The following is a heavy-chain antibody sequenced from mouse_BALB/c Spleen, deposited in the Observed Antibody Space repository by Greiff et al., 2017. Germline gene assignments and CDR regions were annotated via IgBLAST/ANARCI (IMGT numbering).Heavy chain of an antibody. V-gene: IGHV3-6*02. D-gene: IGHD4-1*01. CDR3: GREWTGTGGY. CDR2: ISYDGSN. J-gene: IGHJ2*01. Sequence: EVKLEESGPGLVKPSQSLSLTCSVTGYSITSCYYWNWIRQVPGNKLEWMGYISYDGSNNYNPYLKNRISITRDTSKNQFFLKLNSVTTEDAATYYCGREWTGTGGYWGQGTTLTVSS. CDR1: GYSITSCYY.